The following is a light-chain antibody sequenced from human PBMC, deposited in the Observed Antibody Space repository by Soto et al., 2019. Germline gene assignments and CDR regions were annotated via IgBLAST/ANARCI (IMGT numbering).Light chain of an antibody. CDR1: QSVSSY. CDR3: QQRSNWPPYT. Sequence: EIVLTQSPATLSLSPGERATLSCRASQSVSSYLAWYQQKPGQAPRLLIYDASSRATGIPARFSGSGSGTDFTLTISSLEPKDFAVYYGQQRSNWPPYTFGQGTKLEIK. V-gene: IGKV3-11*01. CDR2: DAS. J-gene: IGKJ2*01.